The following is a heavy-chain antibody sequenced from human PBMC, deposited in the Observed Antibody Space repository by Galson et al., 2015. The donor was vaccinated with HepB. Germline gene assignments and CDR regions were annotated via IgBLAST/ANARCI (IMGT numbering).Heavy chain of an antibody. CDR1: GYTFTHYG. CDR3: ARDGFFGQWVYYYYYMDV. J-gene: IGHJ6*03. D-gene: IGHD3/OR15-3a*01. Sequence: SVKVSCKASGYTFTHYGVTWVRQAPGQGLEWMGWISAYNGNTVYAENFQGRVTVTADTSTSTAYMELRSLRSDDTAVYFCARDGFFGQWVYYYYYMDVWGKGTTVTVSS. CDR2: ISAYNGNT. V-gene: IGHV1-18*01.